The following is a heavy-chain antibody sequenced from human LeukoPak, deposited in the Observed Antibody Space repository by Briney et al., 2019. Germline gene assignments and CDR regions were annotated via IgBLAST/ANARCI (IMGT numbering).Heavy chain of an antibody. D-gene: IGHD3-10*01. CDR3: ARGSSGSYYN. CDR2: IYYSGST. Sequence: SETLSLTCIVSGGSVSSSTYYWGWIRQPPGKGLEWIGSIYYSGSTYYNPSLKSRVTISVDTSKNQLSLKLSSVTAADTAVYYCARGSSGSYYNWGQGTLVTVSS. V-gene: IGHV4-39*01. J-gene: IGHJ4*02. CDR1: GGSVSSSTYY.